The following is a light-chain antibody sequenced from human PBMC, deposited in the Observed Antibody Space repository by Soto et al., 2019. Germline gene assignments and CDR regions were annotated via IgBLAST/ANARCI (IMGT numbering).Light chain of an antibody. CDR2: EVN. CDR3: SSITTTSTHV. J-gene: IGLJ1*01. V-gene: IGLV2-14*01. CDR1: SSDIGGYDY. Sequence: QSALTQPASLSGSPGQSITISCTGTSSDIGGYDYVSWFQQHPGNAPKLMISEVNNRPSGVSNRFSGSKSGNTAYLTISGLQDEDEADYFCSSITTTSTHVFGTGTKLTVL.